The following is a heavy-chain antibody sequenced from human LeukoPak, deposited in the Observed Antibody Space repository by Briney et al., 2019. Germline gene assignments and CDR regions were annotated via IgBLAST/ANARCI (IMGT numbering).Heavy chain of an antibody. V-gene: IGHV3-66*01. Sequence: GGSLRLSCAASGFTVSSNYMSWVRQAPGKGLEWVSVIYSGGSTYYADSVKGRFTISRDNAKNTVYLQMNSLRTEDTAVYYCARGLPNYYGMDVWGQGTTVSVSS. CDR3: ARGLPNYYGMDV. J-gene: IGHJ6*02. CDR2: IYSGGST. CDR1: GFTVSSNY.